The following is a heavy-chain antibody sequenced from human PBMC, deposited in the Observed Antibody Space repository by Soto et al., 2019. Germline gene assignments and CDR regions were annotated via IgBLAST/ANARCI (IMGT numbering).Heavy chain of an antibody. CDR3: SNWSGFGAA. J-gene: IGHJ5*02. CDR1: GFTFSSYS. V-gene: IGHV3-23*01. D-gene: IGHD3-10*01. CDR2: ISDSGGNT. Sequence: GGSLRLSCAASGFTFSSYSMTWVRQAPGKGLEWVSGISDSGGNTWYADSVKGRFTISRDNSKNTLFLQMNSLRAEDRAGYFCSNWSGFGAAWGQGPLVPVSS.